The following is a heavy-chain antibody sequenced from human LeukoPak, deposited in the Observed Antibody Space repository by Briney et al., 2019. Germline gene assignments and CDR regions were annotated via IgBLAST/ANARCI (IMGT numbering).Heavy chain of an antibody. D-gene: IGHD2-21*02. CDR3: ARRGTYCGGDCSSLYYFDY. Sequence: GGSLRLSCAASGFTFSSYSMNWVRQAPGKGLEWVSSISSSSSYICYADSVKGRFTISRDNAKNSLYLQMNSLRAEDTAVYYCARRGTYCGGDCSSLYYFDYWGQGTLVTVSS. J-gene: IGHJ4*02. CDR2: ISSSSSYI. V-gene: IGHV3-21*01. CDR1: GFTFSSYS.